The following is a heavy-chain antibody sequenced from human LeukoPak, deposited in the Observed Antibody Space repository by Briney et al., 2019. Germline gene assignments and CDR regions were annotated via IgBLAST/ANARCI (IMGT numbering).Heavy chain of an antibody. CDR3: AREPLTTVVTFDY. CDR2: IWYDGSNK. V-gene: IGHV3-33*01. D-gene: IGHD4-17*01. J-gene: IGHJ4*02. CDR1: GFTFSSYG. Sequence: GGSLRLSCAASGFTFSSYGMHWVRQAPGKGLEWVAVIWYDGSNKYYADSVKGRFTISRDNAKNSLFLQMNSLRAEDTAVYYCAREPLTTVVTFDYWGQGTLVTVSS.